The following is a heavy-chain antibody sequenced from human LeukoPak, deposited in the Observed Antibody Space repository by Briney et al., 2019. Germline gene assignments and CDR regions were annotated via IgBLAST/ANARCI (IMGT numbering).Heavy chain of an antibody. CDR1: GYTFTGYN. D-gene: IGHD5-18*01. Sequence: ASVKFSCKASGYTFTGYNMHWVRQAPGQGIEWMGWINPNSGGTNYAQKFQGRVTMTMDTSISTAYMELSRLRSDDTAVYYCARVATAMVYFDYWGQGTLVPVSS. J-gene: IGHJ4*02. V-gene: IGHV1-2*02. CDR2: INPNSGGT. CDR3: ARVATAMVYFDY.